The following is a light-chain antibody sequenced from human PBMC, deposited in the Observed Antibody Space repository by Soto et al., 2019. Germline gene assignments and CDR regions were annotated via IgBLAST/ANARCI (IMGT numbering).Light chain of an antibody. J-gene: IGLJ1*01. CDR1: SSDVGGYNY. CDR3: SSYAGSSNV. CDR2: EVN. Sequence: QLVLTQPPSASGSPGQSVAISCTGTSSDVGGYNYVSWYQQHPGKAPKLMIYEVNKPPSGVPDRFSGSKSGNTASLTVSGLQAEDEADYYCSSYAGSSNVFGTGTKVTVL. V-gene: IGLV2-8*01.